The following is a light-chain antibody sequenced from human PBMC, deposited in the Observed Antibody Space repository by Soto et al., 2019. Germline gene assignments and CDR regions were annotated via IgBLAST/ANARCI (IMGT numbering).Light chain of an antibody. CDR1: SSDVGGYNY. CDR2: DVS. Sequence: QSALTQPRSVSGSPGQSVTISCTGTSSDVGGYNYVSWYQQHPGKAPKLMIYDVSKRPSGVPDRFSGSKSGNTASLTISGLQAEDEADYYCCSYAGSYTFEHYVFGTGTKLTVL. J-gene: IGLJ1*01. CDR3: CSYAGSYTFEHYV. V-gene: IGLV2-11*01.